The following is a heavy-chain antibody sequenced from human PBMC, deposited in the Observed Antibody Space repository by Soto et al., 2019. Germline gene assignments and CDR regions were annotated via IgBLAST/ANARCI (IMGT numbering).Heavy chain of an antibody. CDR3: ARYGGTAIWYFDI. J-gene: IGHJ2*01. Sequence: QVRLQQWGAGLLKPSETLSLTCAVYGASFTGYYWTWLRQPPGKGLEWIGEVSHSGTTQYNPSLKSRVTISLDTSKSQFSLELTSVTAADTAVYYCARYGGTAIWYFDIWGRGTSVSVSS. D-gene: IGHD2-15*01. V-gene: IGHV4-34*01. CDR2: VSHSGTT. CDR1: GASFTGYY.